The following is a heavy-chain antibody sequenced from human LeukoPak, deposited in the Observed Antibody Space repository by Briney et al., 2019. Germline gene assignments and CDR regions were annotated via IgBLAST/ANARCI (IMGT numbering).Heavy chain of an antibody. CDR3: AKDLVEKQLVRVPWFDP. D-gene: IGHD6-13*01. CDR2: ISGSGGST. V-gene: IGHV3-23*01. J-gene: IGHJ5*02. CDR1: GFTFSSYA. Sequence: GGSLRLSCAASGFTFSSYAMSWVRQAPGKGLEWVSAISGSGGSTYYADSVKGRFTISRDNSKNTLYLQMNRLRDEDTAVYYCAKDLVEKQLVRVPWFDPWGQGTLVNVSS.